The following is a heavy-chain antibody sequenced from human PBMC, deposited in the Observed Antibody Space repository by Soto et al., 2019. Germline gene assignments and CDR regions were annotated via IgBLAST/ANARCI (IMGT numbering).Heavy chain of an antibody. J-gene: IGHJ4*02. V-gene: IGHV3-30-3*01. CDR3: ARDRFRIVATIAFDY. Sequence: GGSLRLSCAASGFTFSSYAMHWVRQAPGKGLEWVAVISYDGSNKYYADSVKGRFTISRDNSKNTLYLQMNSLRAEDTAGYYCARDRFRIVATIAFDYWGQGTLVTVSS. CDR1: GFTFSSYA. D-gene: IGHD5-12*01. CDR2: ISYDGSNK.